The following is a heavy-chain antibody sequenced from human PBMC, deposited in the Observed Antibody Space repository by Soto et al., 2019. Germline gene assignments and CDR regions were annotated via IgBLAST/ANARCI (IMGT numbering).Heavy chain of an antibody. CDR3: ARLSLYCSGGSCYPRLPYMDV. Sequence: SETLSLTCAVYGGSFSGYYWSWIRQPPGKGLEWIGEINHSGSTNYNPSLKSRVTISVDTSKIQFSLKLSSVTAADTAVYYCARLSLYCSGGSCYPRLPYMDVWGKGTTVTVSS. CDR1: GGSFSGYY. D-gene: IGHD2-15*01. J-gene: IGHJ6*03. CDR2: INHSGST. V-gene: IGHV4-34*01.